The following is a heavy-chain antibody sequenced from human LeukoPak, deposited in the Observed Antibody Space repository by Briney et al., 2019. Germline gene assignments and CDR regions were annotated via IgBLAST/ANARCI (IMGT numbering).Heavy chain of an antibody. D-gene: IGHD3-9*01. CDR1: GGTFSSYA. CDR2: IIPIFGTA. CDR3: ARGGYDILTGYYRYNWFDP. J-gene: IGHJ5*02. Sequence: SVKVSCKAPGGTFSSYAISWVRQAPGQGLEWMGGIIPIFGTANYAQKFQGRVTVTADESTSTAYMELSSLRSEDTAVYYCARGGYDILTGYYRYNWFDPWGQGTLVTVSS. V-gene: IGHV1-69*01.